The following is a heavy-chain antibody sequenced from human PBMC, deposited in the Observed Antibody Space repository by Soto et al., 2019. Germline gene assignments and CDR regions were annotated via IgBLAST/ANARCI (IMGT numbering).Heavy chain of an antibody. D-gene: IGHD6-19*01. J-gene: IGHJ4*02. Sequence: ASVKVSCKASGYTFTSYDINWVRQATGQGLEWMGWMNANSGNTGYAQKFQGRVTMTTDTSTSTAYMELRSLRSDDTAVYYCARGLGAVAGTDYFDYWGQGTLVTVS. CDR1: GYTFTSYD. CDR2: MNANSGNT. CDR3: ARGLGAVAGTDYFDY. V-gene: IGHV1-8*01.